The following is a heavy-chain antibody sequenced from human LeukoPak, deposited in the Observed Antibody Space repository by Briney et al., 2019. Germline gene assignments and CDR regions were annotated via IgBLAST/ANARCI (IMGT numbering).Heavy chain of an antibody. CDR3: ARVYSSSWYPGDYYYYYYMDV. CDR1: GYTFTSYG. V-gene: IGHV1-18*01. J-gene: IGHJ6*03. D-gene: IGHD6-13*01. Sequence: ASVKVSCTASGYTFTSYGISWVRQAPGQGLEWMGWISAYNGNTNYAQKLQGRVTMTTDTSTSTAYMELRSLRSDDTAVYYCARVYSSSWYPGDYYYYYYMDVWGKGTTVTISS. CDR2: ISAYNGNT.